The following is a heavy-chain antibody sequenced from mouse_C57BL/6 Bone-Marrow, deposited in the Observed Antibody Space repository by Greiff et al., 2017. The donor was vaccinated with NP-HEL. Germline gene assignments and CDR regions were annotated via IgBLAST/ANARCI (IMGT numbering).Heavy chain of an antibody. V-gene: IGHV1-26*01. Sequence: VQLQQSGPELVKPGASVKISCKASGYTFTDYYMNWVKQSHGKSLEWIGDINPNNGGTSYNQKFKGKATLTVDKSSSPAYMELRSLTSEDSAVYYCARSWKFDVWGTGTTVTVSS. CDR1: GYTFTDYY. J-gene: IGHJ1*03. CDR2: INPNNGGT. CDR3: ARSWKFDV.